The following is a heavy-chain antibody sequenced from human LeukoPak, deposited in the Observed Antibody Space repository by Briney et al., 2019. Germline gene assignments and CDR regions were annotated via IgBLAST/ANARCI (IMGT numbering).Heavy chain of an antibody. CDR3: ARDSDGNLDY. D-gene: IGHD3-10*01. CDR1: GGSISSHY. Sequence: SETLSLTCTVFGGSISSHYWSWIRQPPGKGLEWIGYIYYSGSTNYNPSLKSRVTISVDTSKNQFSLKLSSVTAADTAVYYCARDSDGNLDYWGQGTLVTVSS. V-gene: IGHV4-59*11. CDR2: IYYSGST. J-gene: IGHJ4*02.